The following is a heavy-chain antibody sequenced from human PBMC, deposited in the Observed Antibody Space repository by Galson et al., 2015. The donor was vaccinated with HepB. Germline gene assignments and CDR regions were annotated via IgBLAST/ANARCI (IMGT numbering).Heavy chain of an antibody. V-gene: IGHV3-23*01. CDR2: VSGSGDST. CDR1: GFTFSNSA. D-gene: IGHD1-26*01. J-gene: IGHJ4*02. CDR3: AKERWLAATQCYFDY. Sequence: SLRLSCAASGFTFSNSAMSWVRQAPGKGLEWVSAVSGSGDSTYYADFVKGRFTISRDNSKNTLYLQMNSLRAEDTAVYYCAKERWLAATQCYFDYWGQGTLVTVSS.